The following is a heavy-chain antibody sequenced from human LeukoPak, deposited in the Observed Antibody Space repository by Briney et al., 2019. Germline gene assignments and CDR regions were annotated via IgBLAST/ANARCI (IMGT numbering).Heavy chain of an antibody. V-gene: IGHV3-21*01. CDR2: ISSSGSYI. CDR1: GFTFSSYG. J-gene: IGHJ1*01. Sequence: GGSLRLSCAASGFTFSSYGMHWVRQAPGKGLEWVSSISSSGSYIYYADSMQGRFTISRDNSKNSLFLQMNSLRAEDTAVYYCARGLYPDYYVSSGSSPPEHWGQGALVTVSS. CDR3: ARGLYPDYYVSSGSSPPEH. D-gene: IGHD3-22*01.